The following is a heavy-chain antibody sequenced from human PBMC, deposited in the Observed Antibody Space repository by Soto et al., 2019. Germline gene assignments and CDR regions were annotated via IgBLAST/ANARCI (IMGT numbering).Heavy chain of an antibody. J-gene: IGHJ4*02. CDR3: AKDMYYDILTGYSDY. CDR1: GFTFSTYA. V-gene: IGHV3-23*01. Sequence: GGSLRLSCTASGFTFSTYAMSWVRQAPGKGLEWVSGIVGSGGKTNYADSVKGRFTISRDNSKNTLHLQMDSLRAEDTAVYYCAKDMYYDILTGYSDYWGQGTPVTVSS. CDR2: IVGSGGKT. D-gene: IGHD3-9*01.